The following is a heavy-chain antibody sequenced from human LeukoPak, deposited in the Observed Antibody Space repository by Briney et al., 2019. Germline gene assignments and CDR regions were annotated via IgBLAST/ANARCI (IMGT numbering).Heavy chain of an antibody. V-gene: IGHV4-38-2*01. CDR3: ARATFGNYYDFDY. J-gene: IGHJ4*02. D-gene: IGHD1-26*01. CDR1: GYSISSGYY. Sequence: PSETLSLTCAVSGYSISSGYYWGWIRQPPGKGLEWIGSLYHSGSTYCNPSLKSRVTISVDTSKNQFSLKLSSVTAADTAVYYCARATFGNYYDFDYWGQGTLVTVSS. CDR2: LYHSGST.